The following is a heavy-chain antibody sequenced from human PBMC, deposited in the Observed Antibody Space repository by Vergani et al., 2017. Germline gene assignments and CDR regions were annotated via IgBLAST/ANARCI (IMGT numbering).Heavy chain of an antibody. CDR1: GYTFSTYG. CDR2: ISAYNGNT. D-gene: IGHD2-15*01. J-gene: IGHJ4*02. V-gene: IGHV1-18*01. CDR3: ARDLIEDVTYGRSDY. Sequence: QVQLVQSGAEVKKPGASVKVSCKASGYTFSTYGISWVRQAPGQGLEWMGWISAYNGNTNYPEKFQGRLTMTTDTSTRTAYMELRSLRSDDTAVYYCARDLIEDVTYGRSDYWGPGTLVTVSS.